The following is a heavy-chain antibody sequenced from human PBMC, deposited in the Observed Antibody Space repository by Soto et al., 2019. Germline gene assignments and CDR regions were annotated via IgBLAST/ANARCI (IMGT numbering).Heavy chain of an antibody. D-gene: IGHD1-1*01. CDR3: ATSFITTIGTTA. CDR1: GFTFSNFG. J-gene: IGHJ4*02. Sequence: EVQLVESGGGLVQPGGSLRLSCEASGFTFSNFGINWVRQAPGKGLEWVSHISSSSTTIYYAESVKGRLTISRDNAKNSLYLQMSSLRGKDTAVYYCATSFITTIGTTAWGQGTLVTVSS. CDR2: ISSSSTTI. V-gene: IGHV3-48*01.